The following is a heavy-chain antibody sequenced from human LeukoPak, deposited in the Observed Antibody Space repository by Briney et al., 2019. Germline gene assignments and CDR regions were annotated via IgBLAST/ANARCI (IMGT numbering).Heavy chain of an antibody. CDR1: GYTFTGYY. CDR2: INPNSGGT. CDR3: ARSETGDWWCFDL. Sequence: ASMKVSCKASGYTFTGYYMHWVRQAPGQGLEWMGRINPNSGGTNYAQKFQGRVTMTRDTSISTAYMELSRLRSDDTAVYYCARSETGDWWCFDLWGRGTLVTVSS. D-gene: IGHD7-27*01. J-gene: IGHJ2*01. V-gene: IGHV1-2*06.